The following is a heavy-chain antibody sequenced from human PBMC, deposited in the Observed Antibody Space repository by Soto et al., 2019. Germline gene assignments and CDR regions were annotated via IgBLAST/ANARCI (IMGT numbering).Heavy chain of an antibody. D-gene: IGHD3-3*01. V-gene: IGHV1-18*01. CDR3: ARDPGHYYDFWSGYYSDNWFDP. CDR2: ISAYNGNT. CDR1: GYTFTSYG. Sequence: GASLKVSCKASGYTFTSYGISWVRQAPGQGLEWMGWISAYNGNTNYAQKLQGRVTMTTDTSTSTAYMELRSLRSDDTAVYYCARDPGHYYDFWSGYYSDNWFDPWGQGTLVTVSS. J-gene: IGHJ5*02.